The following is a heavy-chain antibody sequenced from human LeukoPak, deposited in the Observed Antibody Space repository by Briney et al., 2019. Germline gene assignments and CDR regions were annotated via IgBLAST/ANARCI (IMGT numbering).Heavy chain of an antibody. J-gene: IGHJ5*02. CDR3: ARSQAIPDYYDSSGFVYNWFDP. Sequence: GASVKVSCKASGYTFTSYGISWVRQAPGQGLEWMGWISAYNGNTNYAQKLQGGVTMTTDTSTSTAYMELRSLRSDDTAVYYCARSQAIPDYYDSSGFVYNWFDPWGQGTLVTVSS. V-gene: IGHV1-18*01. CDR2: ISAYNGNT. CDR1: GYTFTSYG. D-gene: IGHD3-22*01.